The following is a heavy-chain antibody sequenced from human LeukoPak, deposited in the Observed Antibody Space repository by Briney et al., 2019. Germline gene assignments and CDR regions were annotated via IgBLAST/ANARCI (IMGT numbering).Heavy chain of an antibody. J-gene: IGHJ4*02. Sequence: SETLSLTCAVYGGSFSGYYWSWIRQPPGKGLEWIGEINHSGSTNYNPSLKSRVTISVDTSKNQFSLKLSSVTAADTAVYYCARGQQLVDYWGQGTLATVSS. V-gene: IGHV4-34*01. CDR2: INHSGST. CDR3: ARGQQLVDY. D-gene: IGHD6-13*01. CDR1: GGSFSGYY.